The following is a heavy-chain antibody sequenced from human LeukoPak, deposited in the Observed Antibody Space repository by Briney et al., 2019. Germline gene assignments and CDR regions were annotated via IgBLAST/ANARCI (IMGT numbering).Heavy chain of an antibody. D-gene: IGHD5-12*01. CDR1: GGSISSSSDY. CDR2: IYYRVNT. J-gene: IGHJ4*02. Sequence: SETLSLTCAVSGGSISSSSDYWGWIRQPPGEGLEWIGSIYYRVNTYYNPSPQSRVTISVDTSKNQFSLKLYSVTAADTAVYYCARHGGSGYDSYYFDYWGQGTLVTVSS. CDR3: ARHGGSGYDSYYFDY. V-gene: IGHV4-39*01.